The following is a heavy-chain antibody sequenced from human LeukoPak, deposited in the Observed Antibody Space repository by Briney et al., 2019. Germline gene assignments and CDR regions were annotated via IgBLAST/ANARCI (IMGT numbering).Heavy chain of an antibody. CDR1: GYTFTNYG. CDR2: IIPIFGTA. J-gene: IGHJ4*02. Sequence: SVKVSCKASGYTFTNYGITWMRQAPGQGLEWMGGIIPIFGTANYAQKFQGRVTITTDESTSTAYMELSSLRSEDTAVYYCASSILGAYYFDYWGQGTLVTVSS. CDR3: ASSILGAYYFDY. V-gene: IGHV1-69*05.